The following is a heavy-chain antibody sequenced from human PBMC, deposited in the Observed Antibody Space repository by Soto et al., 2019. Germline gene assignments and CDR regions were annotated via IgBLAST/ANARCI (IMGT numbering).Heavy chain of an antibody. Sequence: SETLSLTCTVSGGSISSYYWSWIRQPPGKGLEWIGYIYYSGSTNYNPSLKRRVTISVDTSKNQFSLKLSSVTAADTAVYYCAKDGHRSGWYYFDYWGQGTLVTVSS. D-gene: IGHD6-19*01. J-gene: IGHJ4*02. CDR3: AKDGHRSGWYYFDY. CDR1: GGSISSYY. CDR2: IYYSGST. V-gene: IGHV4-59*12.